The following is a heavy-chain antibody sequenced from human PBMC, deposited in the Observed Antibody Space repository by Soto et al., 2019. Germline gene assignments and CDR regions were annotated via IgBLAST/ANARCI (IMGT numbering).Heavy chain of an antibody. CDR1: GFTFSNFG. Sequence: VASLRHSCVASGFTFSNFGMHWVRQAPGKGLEWVAVISYDGSNKYYADSVKGRFTISRDNSKNTLYLQMNSLRAEDTAVYYCAKLPGNYYDSSGYYHDFDYWGQGT. D-gene: IGHD3-22*01. CDR3: AKLPGNYYDSSGYYHDFDY. CDR2: ISYDGSNK. J-gene: IGHJ4*02. V-gene: IGHV3-30*18.